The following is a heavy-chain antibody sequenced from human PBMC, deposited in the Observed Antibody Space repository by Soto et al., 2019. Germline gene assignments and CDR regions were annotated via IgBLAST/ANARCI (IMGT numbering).Heavy chain of an antibody. V-gene: IGHV3-33*01. D-gene: IGHD1-26*01. J-gene: IGHJ6*02. CDR2: IWYDGSNK. Sequence: GGSLRLSCAASGFTFSSYGMHWVRQAPGKGLEWVAVIWYDGSNKYYADSVKGRFTISRDNYKNTLYLQMNSLRAEDTAMYYCARDRYSGSYSYYYYYGMDVWGQGTTVTVSS. CDR3: ARDRYSGSYSYYYYYGMDV. CDR1: GFTFSSYG.